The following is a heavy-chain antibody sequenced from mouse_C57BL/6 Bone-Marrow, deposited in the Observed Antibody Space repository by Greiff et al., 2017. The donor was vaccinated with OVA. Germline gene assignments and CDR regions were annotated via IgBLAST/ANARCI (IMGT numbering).Heavy chain of an antibody. J-gene: IGHJ2*01. V-gene: IGHV1-15*01. CDR2: IDPETGGT. Sequence: QVQLQQSGAELVRPGASVTLSCKASGYTFTDYEMHWVKQTPVHGLEWIGAIDPETGGTAYNQKFKGKAILTADKSSSTAYMELRSLTSEDSAVYYCTIRDPYFDYWGQGTTLTVSS. CDR1: GYTFTDYE. CDR3: TIRDPYFDY.